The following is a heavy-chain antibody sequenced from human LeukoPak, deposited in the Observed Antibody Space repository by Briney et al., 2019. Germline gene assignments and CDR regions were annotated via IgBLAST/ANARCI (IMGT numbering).Heavy chain of an antibody. CDR1: GFTFSSYE. D-gene: IGHD3-22*01. V-gene: IGHV3-48*03. CDR2: ISSSGSTI. J-gene: IGHJ3*02. CDR3: ARAGMIVWGAFDI. Sequence: GGSLRLSCAASGFTFSSYEMNWVRQAPGKGLEWVSYISSSGSTIYYADSVKGRFTISRDNSKNTLYLQMNSLRAEDTAVYYCARAGMIVWGAFDIWGQGTMVTVSS.